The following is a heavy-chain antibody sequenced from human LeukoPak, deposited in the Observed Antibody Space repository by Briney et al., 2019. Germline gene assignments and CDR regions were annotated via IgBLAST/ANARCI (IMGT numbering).Heavy chain of an antibody. Sequence: ASVKVSCKASGYTFTDYYIHWVRQAPGQGLEWMGGIIPIFGTANYAQKFQGRVTITADKSTSTAYMELSSLRSEDTAVYYCARNTYGYKFSMDVWGKGTTVIISS. J-gene: IGHJ6*03. D-gene: IGHD5-24*01. V-gene: IGHV1-69*06. CDR1: GYTFTDYY. CDR3: ARNTYGYKFSMDV. CDR2: IIPIFGTA.